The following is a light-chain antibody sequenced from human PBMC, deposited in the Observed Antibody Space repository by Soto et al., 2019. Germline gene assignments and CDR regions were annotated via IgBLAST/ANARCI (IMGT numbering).Light chain of an antibody. V-gene: IGKV3-15*01. CDR2: GAS. Sequence: EIVMTQSPATLSVSPGGRATLSCRASQSISDTLAWYQQKPGQAPRLLIHGASTRAPGFPARFSGSGSGTDFPLTISSLQSEDFAVYYCQEYDNWPWPFGQGSKVDNK. CDR1: QSISDT. CDR3: QEYDNWPWP. J-gene: IGKJ1*01.